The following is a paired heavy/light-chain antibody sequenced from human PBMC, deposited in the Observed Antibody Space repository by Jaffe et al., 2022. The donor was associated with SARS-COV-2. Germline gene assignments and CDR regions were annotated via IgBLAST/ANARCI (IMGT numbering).Light chain of an antibody. CDR2: END. Sequence: QSVLTQPPSVSAAPGQKVTISCSGSNSNIGNNYVSWYQQLPGTAPKLLIYENDNRPSGIPDRFSGSKSGTSATLGITGLQTGDEADYYCGTWDSSLSTGVFGGGTKLTVL. CDR1: NSNIGNNY. V-gene: IGLV1-51*02. CDR3: GTWDSSLSTGV. J-gene: IGLJ3*02.
Heavy chain of an antibody. Sequence: QVQLQESGPGLVKPSETLSLTCTVSGGSISSYYWSWIRQPPGKGLEWIAYISYSGSTNYNPSLKSRVTISVDTSKNQFSLKLRSVTAADTAMYYCARGRVARRDNYYYYYMDVWGKGTTVTVSS. D-gene: IGHD1-1*01. CDR3: ARGRVARRDNYYYYYMDV. CDR1: GGSISSYY. V-gene: IGHV4-59*01. J-gene: IGHJ6*03. CDR2: ISYSGST.